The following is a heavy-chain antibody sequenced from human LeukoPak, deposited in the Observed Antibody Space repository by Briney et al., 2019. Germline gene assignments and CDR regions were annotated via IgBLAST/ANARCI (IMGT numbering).Heavy chain of an antibody. CDR3: AKALFSEWLTPED. CDR1: GFTVSPFA. D-gene: IGHD6-19*01. Sequence: GGSLRLSCAGSGFTVSPFAMIWVRQAPGKGLEWLSSMDGSGTYTHYADSVKGRFTISRDNSKNTVYLYINNLRAEDTALYYCAKALFSEWLTPEDWGQGTLVTVSS. J-gene: IGHJ4*02. V-gene: IGHV3-23*05. CDR2: MDGSGTYT.